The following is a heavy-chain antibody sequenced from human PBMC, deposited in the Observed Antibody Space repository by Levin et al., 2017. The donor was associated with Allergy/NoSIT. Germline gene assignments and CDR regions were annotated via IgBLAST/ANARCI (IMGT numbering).Heavy chain of an antibody. D-gene: IGHD6-13*01. CDR1: GFSFSTSGVG. J-gene: IGHJ1*01. CDR2: IYWDDDK. CDR3: GYRQTGRQQLVQIQY. V-gene: IGHV2-5*02. Sequence: SGPTLVKPPQTLTLTCTFSGFSFSTSGVGVGWIRQPPGKALEWLALIYWDDDKYYSPSLKSRLTITKDTSKNQVVLTMANMDPVDTATYYCGYRQTGRQQLVQIQYWGQGTLVIVSS.